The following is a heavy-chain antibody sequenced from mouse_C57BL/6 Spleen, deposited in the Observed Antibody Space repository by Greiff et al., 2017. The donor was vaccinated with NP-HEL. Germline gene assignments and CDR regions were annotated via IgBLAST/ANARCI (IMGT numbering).Heavy chain of an antibody. CDR2: IYPRSGNT. CDR3: ARAGYGNYEGYFDV. Sequence: QVQLQQSGAELARPGASVKLSCKASGYTFTSYGISWVKQRTGQGLEWIGEIYPRSGNTYYNEKFKGKATLTADKSSSTAYMELRSLTSEDSAVYFCARAGYGNYEGYFDVWGTGTTVTVSS. CDR1: GYTFTSYG. D-gene: IGHD2-10*02. J-gene: IGHJ1*03. V-gene: IGHV1-81*01.